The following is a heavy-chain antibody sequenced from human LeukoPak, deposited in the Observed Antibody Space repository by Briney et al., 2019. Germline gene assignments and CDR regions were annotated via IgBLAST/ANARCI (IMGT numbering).Heavy chain of an antibody. Sequence: SETLSLTCTVSGGSISSGSYYWSWIRQPAGKGLEWIGRIYTSGSTNYSPSLKSRVTISVDTSKNQFSLKLSSVTAADTAVYYCARGQGSSWSYYYYYYMDVWGKGTTVTVSS. V-gene: IGHV4-61*02. CDR1: GGSISSGSYY. CDR2: IYTSGST. CDR3: ARGQGSSWSYYYYYYMDV. D-gene: IGHD6-13*01. J-gene: IGHJ6*03.